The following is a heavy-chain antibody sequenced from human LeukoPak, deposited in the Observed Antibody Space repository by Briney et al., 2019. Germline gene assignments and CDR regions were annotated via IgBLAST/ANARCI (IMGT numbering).Heavy chain of an antibody. CDR2: IGGSGSPI. Sequence: RPGGSRRLSCAPFGFTFSSYEMNWVRQAPGKGLEWVSYIGGSGSPIYYADSVKGRFTISRDNAKNSLYLQMNSLRAEDTAVYYCARDIVGATPLDYWGQGTLVTVSS. J-gene: IGHJ4*02. V-gene: IGHV3-48*03. CDR3: ARDIVGATPLDY. D-gene: IGHD1-26*01. CDR1: GFTFSSYE.